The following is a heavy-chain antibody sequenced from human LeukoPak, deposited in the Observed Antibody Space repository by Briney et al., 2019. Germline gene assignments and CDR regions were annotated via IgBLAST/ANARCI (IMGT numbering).Heavy chain of an antibody. V-gene: IGHV3-23*01. CDR2: ISGSGGST. CDR3: AKADDIVATIGPFDY. J-gene: IGHJ4*02. CDR1: GFAFSSYA. D-gene: IGHD5-12*01. Sequence: PGGSLRLSCAASGFAFSSYAMSWVRQAPGKGLEWVSAISGSGGSTYYADSVKGRFTISRDNSKNTLYLQMNSLGAEDTAVYYCAKADDIVATIGPFDYWGQGTLVTVSS.